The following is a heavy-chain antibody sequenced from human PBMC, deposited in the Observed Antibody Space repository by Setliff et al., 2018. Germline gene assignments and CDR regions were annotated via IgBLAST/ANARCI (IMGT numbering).Heavy chain of an antibody. V-gene: IGHV1-18*01. J-gene: IGHJ5*01. CDR2: ISAYNGHT. CDR3: GRRQPVDYGLNSRYKNWFDY. CDR1: GYNFAESI. D-gene: IGHD3-10*01. Sequence: ASVKVSCKASGYNFAESIVSWVRQAPGQGLEWMGWISAYNGHTYSAQKFQARVTLTTDTSTNMAYMELRGLRSDDTAIYYCGRRQPVDYGLNSRYKNWFDYWGQGTLVTVSS.